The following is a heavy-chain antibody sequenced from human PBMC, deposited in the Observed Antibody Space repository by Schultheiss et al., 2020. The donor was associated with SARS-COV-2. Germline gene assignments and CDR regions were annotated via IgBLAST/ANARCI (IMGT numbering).Heavy chain of an antibody. CDR2: INHSGST. CDR3: ARHRGDYNWFDP. D-gene: IGHD2-21*02. J-gene: IGHJ5*02. V-gene: IGHV4-34*01. Sequence: SETLSLTCAVYGGSFSGYYWSWIRQPPGKGLEWIGEINHSGSTNYNPSLKSRVTISVDTSKNQFSLKLSSVTAADTAVYYCARHRGDYNWFDPWGQGTLVTVSS. CDR1: GGSFSGYY.